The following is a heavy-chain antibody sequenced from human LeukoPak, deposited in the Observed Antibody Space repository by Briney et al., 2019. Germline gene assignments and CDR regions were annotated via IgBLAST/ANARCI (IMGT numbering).Heavy chain of an antibody. CDR1: GFTFSSYA. J-gene: IGHJ4*02. D-gene: IGHD4-17*01. V-gene: IGHV3-64*01. CDR2: ISSNGGST. Sequence: GGSLRLSRAASGFTFSSYAMPWVRQAPGKGLEYVSAISSNGGSTYYANSVKGRFTISRDNSKNTLYLQMGSLRAEDMAVYYCARGSPVTTADYWGQGTLVTVSS. CDR3: ARGSPVTTADY.